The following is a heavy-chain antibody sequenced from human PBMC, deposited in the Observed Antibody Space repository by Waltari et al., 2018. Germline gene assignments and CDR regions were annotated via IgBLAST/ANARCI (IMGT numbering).Heavy chain of an antibody. CDR1: GGSISSYY. CDR2: IYYSGST. CDR3: ARVGVRSGYDFKYFDY. Sequence: QVQLQESCPGLVKPSETLSLTCTVPGGSISSYYWSWIRPPPGKGLEWIGYIYYSGSTNYNPALKSRVTISVDTSKNQFSLKLSSVTAADKAVYYCARVGVRSGYDFKYFDYWGQGTLVTVSS. D-gene: IGHD5-12*01. J-gene: IGHJ4*02. V-gene: IGHV4-59*01.